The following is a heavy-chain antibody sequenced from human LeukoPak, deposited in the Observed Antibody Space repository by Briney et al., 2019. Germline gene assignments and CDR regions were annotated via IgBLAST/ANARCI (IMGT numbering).Heavy chain of an antibody. CDR1: GFPFTTYG. CDR3: ARAVGPFDY. D-gene: IGHD1-26*01. CDR2: IWYDGSIK. J-gene: IGHJ4*02. Sequence: GGSLRLSCVASGFPFTTYGMHWVRQAPGRGLEWVAVIWYDGSIKYYADSMKGRFTISRDNSKNTLYLQMNSLRAEDTAVYYCARAVGPFDYWGRGTLVTVSS. V-gene: IGHV3-33*01.